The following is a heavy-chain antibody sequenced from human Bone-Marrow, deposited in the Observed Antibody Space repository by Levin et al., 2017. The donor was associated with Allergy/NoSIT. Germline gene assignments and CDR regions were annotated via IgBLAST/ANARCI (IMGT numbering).Heavy chain of an antibody. D-gene: IGHD6-13*01. CDR1: GDTFSDYY. Sequence: ASVKVSCSVSGDTFSDYYIHWIRKTPGQGLEWIGWIDPTHGGTQFSEKFHDRLVLTRNASINTAYMELGKLRSGDTAVYYCTRGGASSNDYWGRGTLVTVSS. J-gene: IGHJ4*02. V-gene: IGHV1-2*02. CDR3: TRGGASSNDY. CDR2: IDPTHGGT.